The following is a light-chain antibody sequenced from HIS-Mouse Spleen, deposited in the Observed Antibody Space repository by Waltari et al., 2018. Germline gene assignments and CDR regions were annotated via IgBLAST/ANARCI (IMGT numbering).Light chain of an antibody. CDR2: EVS. V-gene: IGKV2-29*03. J-gene: IGKJ2*01. CDR3: RQGIHLMYT. Sequence: DSVMTQTPLSLSVTPAQPASISCKTSPSLLHRDGKNYLYWYLPKPGQSPQLLISEVSSRFSGLQERFSGSGSGTDFTLKISRVEAEDVGVYYCRQGIHLMYTFGQGTKLEIK. CDR1: PSLLHRDGKNY.